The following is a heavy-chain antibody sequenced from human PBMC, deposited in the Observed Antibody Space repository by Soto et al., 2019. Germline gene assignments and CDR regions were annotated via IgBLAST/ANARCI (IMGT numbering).Heavy chain of an antibody. CDR1: GYTFTSYG. D-gene: IGHD3-10*01. CDR3: ARVSSQLRELATL. J-gene: IGHJ4*02. Sequence: ASVKVSCKASGYTFTSYGISWVRQAPGQGLEWMGWISPYNGNTNHAEKLQGRVTMTTDTSTSTAYMELRSLSSDDTAVYYCARVSSQLRELATLWGQGTPVTVSS. CDR2: ISPYNGNT. V-gene: IGHV1-18*01.